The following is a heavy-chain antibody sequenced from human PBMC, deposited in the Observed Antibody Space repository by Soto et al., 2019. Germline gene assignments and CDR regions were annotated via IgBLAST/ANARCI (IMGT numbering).Heavy chain of an antibody. D-gene: IGHD3-3*01. V-gene: IGHV3-23*01. J-gene: IGHJ4*02. CDR1: GFSLSDYA. CDR3: AKDGSGTYYRFFDT. CDR2: ISASGGSI. Sequence: EVQLMESGGGLVKPGGTLRLSCVGSGFSLSDYAMSWVRKIPGKGLEWVSAISASGGSIFYADSVKGRFTISRDLRNNTLFLQMNTLKAEDTAFYFCAKDGSGTYYRFFDTCGQGALVTVSS.